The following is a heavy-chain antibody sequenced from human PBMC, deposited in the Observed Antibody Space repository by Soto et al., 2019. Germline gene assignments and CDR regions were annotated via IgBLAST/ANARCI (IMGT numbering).Heavy chain of an antibody. CDR3: ARDCSSSSCSVWRY. V-gene: IGHV3-23*01. J-gene: IGHJ4*02. CDR2: ITGSGDKT. Sequence: EVQLLESGGNLVQPGGSLRLSCAASGFSLKNYAMTWVRQAPGKGLEWVSGITGSGDKTYYADSVKGRFIISRDNSENTFYLQMNSLRAEDTALYYCARDCSSSSCSVWRYWGQGTQVTVSS. CDR1: GFSLKNYA. D-gene: IGHD2-2*01.